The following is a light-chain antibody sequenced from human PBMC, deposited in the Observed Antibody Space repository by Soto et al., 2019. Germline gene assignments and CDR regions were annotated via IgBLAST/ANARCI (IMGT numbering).Light chain of an antibody. CDR2: VNSDGSH. Sequence: QPVLTQSPSASASLGASVKLTCTLSSGHRSYAIAWHQQQPEKGPHYLMKVNSDGSHSKGDGIPDRFSGSSSGAERYLTISSLQSEDEADYYCQTWGTGVLVFGGGTKVTVL. J-gene: IGLJ2*01. CDR1: SGHRSYA. CDR3: QTWGTGVLV. V-gene: IGLV4-69*01.